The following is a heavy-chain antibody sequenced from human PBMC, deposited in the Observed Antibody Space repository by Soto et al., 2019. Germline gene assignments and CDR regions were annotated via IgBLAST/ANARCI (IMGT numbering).Heavy chain of an antibody. CDR3: NTDPGGST. CDR1: GFTFNNAW. J-gene: IGHJ3*01. V-gene: IGHV3-15*01. CDR2: IKSKADGGII. Sequence: EVQLVESGGGLVKPGGSLRLSCAASGFTFNNAWMTWVRQAPGKGLEWVGRIKSKADGGIIDYAAPVRGRFTISRDDSKNTVYLQMNSQKTEATAMYYGNTDPGGSTWGQGTMVTVSS.